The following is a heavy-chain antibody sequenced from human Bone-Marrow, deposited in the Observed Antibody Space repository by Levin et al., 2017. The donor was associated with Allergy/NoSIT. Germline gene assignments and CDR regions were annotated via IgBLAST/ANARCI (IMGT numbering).Heavy chain of an antibody. V-gene: IGHV3-30*18. CDR2: ISDDGNTE. CDR1: GFTFSPYG. J-gene: IGHJ3*02. CDR3: AKEGASRVMFPARYAFDI. D-gene: IGHD3-16*01. Sequence: PGGSLRLSCAASGFTFSPYGIHWVRQAPGKGLEWVAVISDDGNTEYYADPVKGRFTISRDNSESIVYLQMNSLNVDDTAMYYCAKEGASRVMFPARYAFDIWGQGTMVTVSS.